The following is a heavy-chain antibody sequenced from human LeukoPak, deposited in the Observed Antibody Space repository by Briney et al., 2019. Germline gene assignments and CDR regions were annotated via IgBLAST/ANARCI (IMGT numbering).Heavy chain of an antibody. CDR3: ARLRKVTPGQSWFDP. CDR2: IYYSGST. D-gene: IGHD4-23*01. J-gene: IGHJ5*02. Sequence: PSETLSLTCTVSGGSISSYYWSWIRQPPGKGLEWIGYIYYSGSTNYNPSLKSRVTISVDTSKNQFSLKLSSVTAADTAVYYCARLRKVTPGQSWFDPWGQGTLVTVSS. V-gene: IGHV4-59*12. CDR1: GGSISSYY.